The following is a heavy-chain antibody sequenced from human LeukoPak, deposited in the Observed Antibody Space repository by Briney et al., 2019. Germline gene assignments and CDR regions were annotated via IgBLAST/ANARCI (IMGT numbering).Heavy chain of an antibody. J-gene: IGHJ4*02. V-gene: IGHV3-23*01. CDR2: ISGSGFTT. Sequence: GGSLRLSCAASGFTFSSYAMSWVRQAPGKGLEWVSVISGSGFTTYYADSVKGRFTIPRDNSENTLYLQMNSLRAEDTAVYYCAKNSGSYRTGLDYCAKGTLVTVSS. D-gene: IGHD1-26*01. CDR1: GFTFSSYA. CDR3: AKNSGSYRTGLDY.